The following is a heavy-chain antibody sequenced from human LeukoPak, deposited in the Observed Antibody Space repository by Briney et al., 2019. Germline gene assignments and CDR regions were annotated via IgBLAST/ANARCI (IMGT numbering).Heavy chain of an antibody. CDR1: GFTFSSYS. J-gene: IGHJ3*02. CDR3: ASGRNVGITGTTGAFDI. CDR2: ITSSSGYI. D-gene: IGHD1-7*01. V-gene: IGHV3-21*01. Sequence: PGGSLRLSCAASGFTFSSYSMNWVRQAPGKGLEWVSSITSSSGYIYYADSVKGRFTISRDNAKNSLYLQMNSLGDEDTAVYYCASGRNVGITGTTGAFDIWGQGTMVTVSS.